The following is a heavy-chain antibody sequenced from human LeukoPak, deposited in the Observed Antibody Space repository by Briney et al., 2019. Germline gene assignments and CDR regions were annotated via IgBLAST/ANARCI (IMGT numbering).Heavy chain of an antibody. CDR1: GGSISSSSYY. D-gene: IGHD2-2*01. Sequence: PSETLSLTCTVSGGSISSSSYYWGWIRQPPGKGLEWIGSIYYSGSTYYNPSLKSRVTISVDTSKNQFSLKLSSVTAADTAVYYCATTVLPAAVGVFDPWGQGTLVTVSS. CDR3: ATTVLPAAVGVFDP. CDR2: IYYSGST. J-gene: IGHJ5*02. V-gene: IGHV4-39*01.